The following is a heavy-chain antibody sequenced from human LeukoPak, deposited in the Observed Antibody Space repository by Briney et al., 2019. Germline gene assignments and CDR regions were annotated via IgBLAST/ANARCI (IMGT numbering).Heavy chain of an antibody. D-gene: IGHD5-18*01. CDR3: ARGYSSFDY. Sequence: SETLSLTCAVYGGSFSGYYWSWIRQPPGKGLEWIGEINHSGSTNYNPSLKSRVTISVDTSKNQFSLKLSSVTAADTAVYYCARGYSSFDYWGQGTLVTVSS. CDR2: INHSGST. J-gene: IGHJ4*02. CDR1: GGSFSGYY. V-gene: IGHV4-34*01.